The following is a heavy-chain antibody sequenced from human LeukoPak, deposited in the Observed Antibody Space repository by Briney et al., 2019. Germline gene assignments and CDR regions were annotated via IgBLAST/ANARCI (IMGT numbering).Heavy chain of an antibody. V-gene: IGHV4-34*01. CDR2: INHRGST. CDR3: ARGYYYDSSGRDSFDI. Sequence: SETLSLTCAVYGGSFSGYYWSWIRQPPGKGLEWIGEINHRGSTNYNPSLKSRVTISVNTSKNQFSLKLSSVTAADTAVYYCARGYYYDSSGRDSFDIWGQGTMVTVSS. D-gene: IGHD3-22*01. CDR1: GGSFSGYY. J-gene: IGHJ3*02.